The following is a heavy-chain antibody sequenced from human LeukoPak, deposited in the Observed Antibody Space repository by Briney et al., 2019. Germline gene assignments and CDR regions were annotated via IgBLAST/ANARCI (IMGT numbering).Heavy chain of an antibody. J-gene: IGHJ5*02. D-gene: IGHD2-2*01. CDR2: IYYSGST. Sequence: PSETLSLTCTVSGGSISSYYWSWIRQPPGKGLEWIGYIYYSGSTNYNPSLKSRVTISVDTSKNQFSLKLSSVTAADTAVYYCARQGYCSSTSCYHYNWFDPWGKGTLVTVSS. CDR3: ARQGYCSSTSCYHYNWFDP. CDR1: GGSISSYY. V-gene: IGHV4-59*08.